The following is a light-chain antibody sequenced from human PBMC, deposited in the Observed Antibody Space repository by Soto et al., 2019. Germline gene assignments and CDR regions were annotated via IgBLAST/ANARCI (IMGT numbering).Light chain of an antibody. CDR2: GAS. CDR1: QIVSINY. CDR3: QQYGNSPHT. V-gene: IGKV3-20*01. Sequence: ETVLTQSLGTLSLSPGERATLSCRASQIVSINYLAWYQQNPGQAPRLLIYGASTRATGVPDRFSGSGSGTDFTLTISRLEPEDFAVSYRQQYGNSPHTFGGATKVEI. J-gene: IGKJ4*01.